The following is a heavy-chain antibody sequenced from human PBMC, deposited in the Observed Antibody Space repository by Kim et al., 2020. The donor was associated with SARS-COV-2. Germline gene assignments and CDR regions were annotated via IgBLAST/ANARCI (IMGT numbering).Heavy chain of an antibody. V-gene: IGHV3-49*04. CDR1: GFTFGDYA. D-gene: IGHD2-15*01. Sequence: GGSLRLSCTASGFTFGDYAMSWVRQAPGKGLEWVGFIRSKAYGGTTEYAASVKGRFTISRDDSKSIAYLQMNSLKTEDTAVYYCTRDLGEGGYCSGGSCATYYYYYGMDVWGQGTTVTVSS. J-gene: IGHJ6*02. CDR3: TRDLGEGGYCSGGSCATYYYYYGMDV. CDR2: IRSKAYGGTT.